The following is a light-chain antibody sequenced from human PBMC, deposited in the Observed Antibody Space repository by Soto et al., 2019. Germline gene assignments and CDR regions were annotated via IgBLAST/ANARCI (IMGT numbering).Light chain of an antibody. CDR3: QKYYSGPL. V-gene: IGKV1-27*01. CDR1: KILTDS. J-gene: IGKJ5*01. CDR2: ASS. Sequence: DIQMTQSPSSLSASFGDRGIITCRAIKILTDSLARYPPNPGQAPKLLIYASSSLQSGAPSRSSDSGPWTDFTLTIISLQPVDDPTYYCQKYYSGPLFGQWTRLEIK.